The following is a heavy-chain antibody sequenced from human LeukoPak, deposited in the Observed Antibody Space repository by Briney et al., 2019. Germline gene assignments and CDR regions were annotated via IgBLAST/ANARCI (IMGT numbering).Heavy chain of an antibody. V-gene: IGHV1-2*02. J-gene: IGHJ5*02. Sequence: GSVRVSCKASGYTFTGYYMHWVRPAPGQGLEWMGWINPNSGGTNYAQKFQGRVTMTRDTSISTAYMELSRLRSDDTAVYYCARYYSNWFDPWGEGTVDPVSS. CDR1: GYTFTGYY. D-gene: IGHD4-11*01. CDR2: INPNSGGT. CDR3: ARYYSNWFDP.